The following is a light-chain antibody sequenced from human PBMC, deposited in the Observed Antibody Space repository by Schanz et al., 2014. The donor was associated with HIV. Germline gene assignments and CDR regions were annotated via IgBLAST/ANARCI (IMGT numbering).Light chain of an antibody. CDR2: EVT. CDR1: RSDIGTYDF. Sequence: QSALTQPPSASGSPGQSVTISCTGTRSDIGTYDFVSWYQQHPGQAPKLIIYEVTKRPSGVPARFSGSKSDNTASLTVSGLQSDDEADYFCCSFAGSNSLLFGGGTKLTVL. CDR3: CSFAGSNSLL. V-gene: IGLV2-8*01. J-gene: IGLJ2*01.